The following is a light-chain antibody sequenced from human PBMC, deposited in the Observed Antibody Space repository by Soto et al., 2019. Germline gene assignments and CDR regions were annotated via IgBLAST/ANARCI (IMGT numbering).Light chain of an antibody. Sequence: DIQLTQSPYSLXAXXXXXXXLXCRASETXATYLNWYLQRPGKAPQLLIHSASTLHSGVPSRFSGSGSGTHFTLTISSLQPEDFATYYCQQGYGTPPWTFGQGTKVEI. J-gene: IGKJ1*01. V-gene: IGKV1-39*01. CDR3: QQGYGTPPWT. CDR1: ETXATY. CDR2: SAS.